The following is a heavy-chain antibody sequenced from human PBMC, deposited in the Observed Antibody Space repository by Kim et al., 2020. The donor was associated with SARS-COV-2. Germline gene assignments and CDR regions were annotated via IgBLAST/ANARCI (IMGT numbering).Heavy chain of an antibody. CDR2: ST. V-gene: IGHV4-31*02. CDR3: ARESGGDFDY. J-gene: IGHJ4*02. Sequence: STYTNPTLKDRVTMSVDTSKNQFSLKLSSVTAADTAVYYCARESGGDFDYWGQGTLVTVSS.